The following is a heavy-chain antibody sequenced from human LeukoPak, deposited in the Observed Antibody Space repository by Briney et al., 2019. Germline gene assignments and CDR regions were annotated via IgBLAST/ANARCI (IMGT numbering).Heavy chain of an antibody. J-gene: IGHJ3*01. CDR1: GYTFTGYY. CDR3: ARANWDAFDV. D-gene: IGHD7-27*01. V-gene: IGHV1-2*02. Sequence: ASVKVSCKASGYTFTGYYTHWVRQAPGQGPEWMGWINPNIGVTNYAQKFQGRVTMTRDTSISTAYMELSRLRSDDTAIYYCARANWDAFDVWGQGTTVTVSS. CDR2: INPNIGVT.